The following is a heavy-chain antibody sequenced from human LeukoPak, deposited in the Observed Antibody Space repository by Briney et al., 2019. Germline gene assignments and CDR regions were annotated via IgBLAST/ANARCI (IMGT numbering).Heavy chain of an antibody. V-gene: IGHV1-18*01. J-gene: IGHJ4*02. Sequence: GASVKVSCQASGYIFTNYDISWVRQAPGQGLEWMGWISAYNGNTNYAQKLQGRVTMTTDTSTSTAYMELRSLRSDDTAVYYCARVRFLNYPDYWGQGTLVTVSS. CDR3: ARVRFLNYPDY. CDR2: ISAYNGNT. CDR1: GYIFTNYD. D-gene: IGHD3-3*01.